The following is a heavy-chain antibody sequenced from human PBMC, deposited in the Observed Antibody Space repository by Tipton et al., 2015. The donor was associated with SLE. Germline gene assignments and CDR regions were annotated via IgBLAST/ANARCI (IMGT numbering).Heavy chain of an antibody. CDR3: ASPIGDPDAFDI. J-gene: IGHJ3*02. V-gene: IGHV4-39*07. D-gene: IGHD4-17*01. CDR1: GGSISSSSYY. Sequence: TLSLTCTVSGGSISSSSYYWGWIRQPPGKGPEWIGSIYHSGSTNYNPSLKSRVTISVDTSKNQFSLRLSSVTAADTAVYYCASPIGDPDAFDIWGQGTMVTVSS. CDR2: IYHSGST.